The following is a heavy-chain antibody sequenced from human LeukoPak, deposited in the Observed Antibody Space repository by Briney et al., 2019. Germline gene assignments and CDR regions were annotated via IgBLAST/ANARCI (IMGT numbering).Heavy chain of an antibody. V-gene: IGHV1-46*01. D-gene: IGHD3-22*01. CDR3: ARDSTYYDSTTGFDP. CDR1: GYTFTSYY. CDR2: INPSGGST. Sequence: GASVKVSCKASGYTFTSYYMHWVRQAPGQGLEWMGIINPSGGSTSYAQKFQGRVTMTRDTSTSTAYMELRSLRSDDTAVYYCARDSTYYDSTTGFDPWGQGTLVTVSS. J-gene: IGHJ5*02.